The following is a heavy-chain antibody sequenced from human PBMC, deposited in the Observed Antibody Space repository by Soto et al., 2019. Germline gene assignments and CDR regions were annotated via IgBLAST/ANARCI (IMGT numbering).Heavy chain of an antibody. D-gene: IGHD6-19*01. CDR1: GFTFISYG. CDR3: ARDKVRPSSGWYDSLDY. CDR2: IWYDGSNK. V-gene: IGHV3-33*01. Sequence: SLRLSSSAYGFTFISYGMHWVRQSPGKGLEWVAVIWYDGSNKYYADSVKGRFTISRDNSKNTLYLQMNSLRAEDTAVYYCARDKVRPSSGWYDSLDYWGQGTLVTVSS. J-gene: IGHJ4*02.